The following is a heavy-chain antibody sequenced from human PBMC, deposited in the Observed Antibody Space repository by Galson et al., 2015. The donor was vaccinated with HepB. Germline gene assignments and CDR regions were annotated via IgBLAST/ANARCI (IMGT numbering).Heavy chain of an antibody. J-gene: IGHJ4*02. D-gene: IGHD2-15*01. CDR1: GFTFSSYG. CDR3: AKAPAGRSCSGGSCYGGRFDY. Sequence: SLRLSCAASGFTFSSYGMHWVRQVPGKGLEWVAVISYDGSNKYYADSVKGRFTISRDNSKNTLYLQMNSLRAEDTAVYYCAKAPAGRSCSGGSCYGGRFDYWGQGTLVTVSS. CDR2: ISYDGSNK. V-gene: IGHV3-30*18.